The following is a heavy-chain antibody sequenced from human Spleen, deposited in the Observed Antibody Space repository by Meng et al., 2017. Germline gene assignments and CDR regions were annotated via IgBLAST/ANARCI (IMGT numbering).Heavy chain of an antibody. CDR2: IYHSGST. V-gene: IGHV4-4*02. CDR3: TKNDFYCLGY. CDR1: AASISSDNW. Sequence: QVELEESGPGLVKPSGPLSLTCAVSAASISSDNWWSWVRQPPGKGLEWMGEIYHSGSTNYNPSLKSRITISVDKPKNQFSLSLSSVTAADTAVYYCTKNDFYCLGYWGQGTLVTVSS. D-gene: IGHD2-21*01. J-gene: IGHJ4*02.